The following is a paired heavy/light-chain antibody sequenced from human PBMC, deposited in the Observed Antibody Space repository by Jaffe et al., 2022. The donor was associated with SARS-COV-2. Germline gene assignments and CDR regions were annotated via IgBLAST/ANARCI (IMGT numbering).Light chain of an antibody. CDR3: QVWDSSSDHPYV. CDR2: YDS. J-gene: IGLJ1*01. CDR1: NIGSKS. Sequence: SYVLTQPPSVSVAPGKTARITCGGNNIGSKSVHWYQQKPGQAPVLVIYYDSDRPSGIPERFSGSNSGNTATLTISRVEAGDEADYYCQVWDSSSDHPYVFGTGTKVTVL. V-gene: IGLV3-21*04.
Heavy chain of an antibody. CDR3: ARAGGNAYYYDSSGYFDY. Sequence: EVQLVESGGGLIQPGGSLRLSCAASGFTVSSNYMSWVRQAPGKGLEWVSVIYSGGSTYYADSVKGRFTISRDNSKNTLYLQMNSLRAEDTAVYYCARAGGNAYYYDSSGYFDYWGQGTLVTVSS. D-gene: IGHD3-22*01. CDR2: IYSGGST. V-gene: IGHV3-53*01. CDR1: GFTVSSNY. J-gene: IGHJ4*02.